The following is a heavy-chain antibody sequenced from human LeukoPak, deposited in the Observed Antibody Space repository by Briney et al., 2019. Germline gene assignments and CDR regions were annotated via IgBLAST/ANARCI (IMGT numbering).Heavy chain of an antibody. J-gene: IGHJ5*02. CDR3: ATQAIRVTRLGFDP. D-gene: IGHD3-10*01. CDR1: GYTLTELS. V-gene: IGHV1-24*01. Sequence: ASVKVSCKVSGYTLTELSMHWVRQAPGKGLEWMGGFDPEDGETIYAQKFQGRVTMTEDTSTDTAYMELSSLRSEDTAVYYCATQAIRVTRLGFDPWGQGTLVTVSS. CDR2: FDPEDGET.